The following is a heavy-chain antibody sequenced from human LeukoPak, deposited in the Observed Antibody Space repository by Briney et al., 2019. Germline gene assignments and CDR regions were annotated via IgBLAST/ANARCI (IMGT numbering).Heavy chain of an antibody. CDR3: ARGWLAETTVVTPYNY. CDR2: IIPIFGTA. V-gene: IGHV1-69*01. CDR1: GGTFSTYA. J-gene: IGHJ4*02. D-gene: IGHD4-23*01. Sequence: SVKVSCKASGGTFSTYAISWVRQAPGQGLEWMGGIIPIFGTATYAQKFQGRVTITAVESMTTAYMELSSLRSEDTAVYYCARGWLAETTVVTPYNYWGQGTLVTVSS.